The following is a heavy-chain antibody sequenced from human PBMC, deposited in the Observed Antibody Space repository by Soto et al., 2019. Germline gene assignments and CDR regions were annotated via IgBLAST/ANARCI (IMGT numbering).Heavy chain of an antibody. CDR1: GGSVTSSSCY. Sequence: QLQLQESGPGLVKPSETLSLTCTVSGGSVTSSSCYWGWIRQPPGKGLEWIGDIYHTGTTYYNPSLKSRVTIYGDTSTEQFSLKLSSVTAADTAMYYCVRLTSRITAASHGRSIWLVPWGPGTMVSVSS. V-gene: IGHV4-39*01. CDR3: VRLTSRITAASHGRSIWLVP. J-gene: IGHJ5*02. D-gene: IGHD1-20*01. CDR2: IYHTGTT.